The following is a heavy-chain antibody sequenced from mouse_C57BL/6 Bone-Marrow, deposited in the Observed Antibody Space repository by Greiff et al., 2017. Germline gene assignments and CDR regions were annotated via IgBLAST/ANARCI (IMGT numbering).Heavy chain of an antibody. V-gene: IGHV1-15*01. CDR1: GYTFTDYE. CDR3: TRGYYWYFDV. Sequence: VQLQQSGAELVRPGASVTLSCKASGYTFTDYEMHWVKQTPVHGLEWIGAIDPETGGTAYNQKFKGKAILTADQSSTTAYMQLSSLTSEDSAIYYCTRGYYWYFDVWGKGTTVTVSS. CDR2: IDPETGGT. D-gene: IGHD2-2*01. J-gene: IGHJ1*03.